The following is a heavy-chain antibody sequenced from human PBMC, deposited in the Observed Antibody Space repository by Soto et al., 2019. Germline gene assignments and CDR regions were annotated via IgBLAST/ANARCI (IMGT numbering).Heavy chain of an antibody. D-gene: IGHD6-19*01. CDR1: GFTFSSYG. Sequence: QVQLVESGGGVVQPGRSLRLSCAASGFTFSSYGMHWVRQAPGKGLEWVAGIWYDGSNKDYADSVKGRFTTSRDNSKNTLYLQMNSMRAEETAVYYCARDCAGYSSGWYQRGGFDYWGQGTLVTVSS. CDR3: ARDCAGYSSGWYQRGGFDY. J-gene: IGHJ4*02. CDR2: IWYDGSNK. V-gene: IGHV3-33*01.